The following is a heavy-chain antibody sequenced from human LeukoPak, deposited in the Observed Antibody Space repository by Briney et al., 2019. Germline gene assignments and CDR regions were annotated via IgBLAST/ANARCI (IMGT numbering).Heavy chain of an antibody. CDR2: IWYDGSNK. D-gene: IGHD2-15*01. CDR3: ARDCSGGSCYYYYGMDV. Sequence: GGSLRLSCAASGFTFSSYGMHWVRQAPGKGLEWVAVIWYDGSNKYYADSVKGRFTISRDNSKNTLYLQMNSLRDEDTAVYYCARDCSGGSCYYYYGMDVWGQGTTVTVSS. V-gene: IGHV3-33*01. J-gene: IGHJ6*02. CDR1: GFTFSSYG.